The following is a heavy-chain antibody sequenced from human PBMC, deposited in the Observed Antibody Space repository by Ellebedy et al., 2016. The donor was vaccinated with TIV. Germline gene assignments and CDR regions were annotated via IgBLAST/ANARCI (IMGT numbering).Heavy chain of an antibody. Sequence: GGSLRLSXAASGFTIRRFAMHWVRQAPGKGLEWVAVVSADGSRKSYADSVKERFTISRDNSKNTLFVQMNSLRVEDTAVYYCAKPSDPNPGYSASWATYFDSWGQGTLVTVSS. V-gene: IGHV3-30*18. CDR1: GFTIRRFA. CDR3: AKPSDPNPGYSASWATYFDS. D-gene: IGHD6-13*01. J-gene: IGHJ4*02. CDR2: VSADGSRK.